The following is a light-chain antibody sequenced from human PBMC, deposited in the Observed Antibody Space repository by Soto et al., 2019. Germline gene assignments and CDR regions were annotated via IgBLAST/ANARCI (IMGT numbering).Light chain of an antibody. V-gene: IGKV3-15*01. CDR1: QSVTTN. CDR2: GAS. CDR3: QQYNNWPPWT. J-gene: IGKJ1*01. Sequence: VMTQSPATLSVSTGERATLSCMASQSVTTNMAWYQQKPGQAPRLLIYGASTRATGIPARFSGSGSGTDFTLTISSLQSEDFAVYYCQQYNNWPPWTFGQGTKVDIK.